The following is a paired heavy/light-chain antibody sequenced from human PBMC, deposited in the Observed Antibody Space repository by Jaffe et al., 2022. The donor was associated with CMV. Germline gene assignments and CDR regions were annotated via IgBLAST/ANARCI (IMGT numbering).Light chain of an antibody. CDR3: QHDT. V-gene: IGKV1-5*03. Sequence: DIQLTQSPSTLSASVGDRVTIACRASQTVTTYLAWYQQKPGKAPKLLIYKASSLENGVPSRFSGSGSGTEFTLTISSLQPDDFATYYCQHDTFGQGTKLEIK. CDR1: QTVTTY. CDR2: KAS. J-gene: IGKJ2*01.
Heavy chain of an antibody. CDR1: GYSFTSYD. D-gene: IGHD3-10*01. CDR3: ARAERGFDYGSASRY. CDR2: LNPTSGNT. Sequence: QVHLVQSGAEVKKPGASVRVSCKASGYSFTSYDINWVRQGPGQGPEWMGWLNPTSGNTGYAQKFQDRVIMTRNTSISTAYMEMSSLTSDDTAVYYCARAERGFDYGSASRYWGQGSLVVVSS. J-gene: IGHJ4*02. V-gene: IGHV1-8*01.